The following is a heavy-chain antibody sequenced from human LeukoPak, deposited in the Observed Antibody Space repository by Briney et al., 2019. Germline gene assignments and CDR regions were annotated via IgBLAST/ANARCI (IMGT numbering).Heavy chain of an antibody. CDR2: IKSDGSST. V-gene: IGHV3-74*01. J-gene: IGHJ4*02. Sequence: GGSLRLSCAASGFTFSSYWMNWVRQAPGKGLVWVSRIKSDGSSTTYADSVKGRFTISRDNSKNTLYLQMNSLRAEDTAVYYCAKIQSLGYCSGGSCYSYDYFDYWGQGTLVTVSS. CDR1: GFTFSSYW. D-gene: IGHD2-15*01. CDR3: AKIQSLGYCSGGSCYSYDYFDY.